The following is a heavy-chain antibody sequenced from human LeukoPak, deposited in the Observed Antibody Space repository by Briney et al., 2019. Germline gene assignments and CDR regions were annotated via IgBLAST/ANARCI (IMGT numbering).Heavy chain of an antibody. J-gene: IGHJ6*03. Sequence: ASVKVSCKASGYTFTSYYRHCERQAPGQGLEWMGGIIPIFGTANYAQKFQGRVTMTRDMSTSTVYMELSSLRSEDTAVYYCARGNDGSGSPSYYFYYMDVWGKGTTVTISS. V-gene: IGHV1-46*01. D-gene: IGHD3-10*01. CDR1: GYTFTSYY. CDR3: ARGNDGSGSPSYYFYYMDV. CDR2: IIPIFGTA.